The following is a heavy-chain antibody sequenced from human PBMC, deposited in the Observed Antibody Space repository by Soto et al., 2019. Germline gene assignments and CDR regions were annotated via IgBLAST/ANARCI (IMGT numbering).Heavy chain of an antibody. CDR2: ISAYNGNT. CDR1: GYTFTSYG. D-gene: IGHD6-13*01. Sequence: ASVKVSCKASGYTFTSYGISWVRQAPGQGLEWMGWISAYNGNTNYAQKLQGRVTMTTDTSTSTAYMGLRSLRSDDTAVYYCARFVAAAGRGGWFDPWGQGTLVTVSS. J-gene: IGHJ5*02. CDR3: ARFVAAAGRGGWFDP. V-gene: IGHV1-18*04.